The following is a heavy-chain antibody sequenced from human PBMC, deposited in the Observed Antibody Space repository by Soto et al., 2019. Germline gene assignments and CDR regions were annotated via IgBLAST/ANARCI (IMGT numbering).Heavy chain of an antibody. CDR1: GGSISNYY. J-gene: IGHJ4*02. D-gene: IGHD2-15*01. CDR2: IYYSGST. V-gene: IGHV4-59*01. Sequence: QVQLQESGPGLVKPSETLSLTCTVSGGSISNYYWSWIRQPPGKGLEWIGYIYYSGSTNYNPSLKRRXTXSXXTSKNQFPLKLSSVTAADTAVYYCARAGAATLSDYWGQGTLVTVSS. CDR3: ARAGAATLSDY.